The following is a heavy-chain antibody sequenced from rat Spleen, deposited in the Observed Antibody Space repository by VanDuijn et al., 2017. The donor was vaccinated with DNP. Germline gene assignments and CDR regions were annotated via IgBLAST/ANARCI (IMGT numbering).Heavy chain of an antibody. Sequence: EVQLVESGGGLVQPGKSLKLSCAASGFTFSNFGMYWIRPAPTNGLEWVASISPGDVNTYYRNSVKGRFTISRDSAKSTLYLQMDSLRSEDTATYYCATSTGISLYAMDAWGQGTSVTVSS. CDR2: ISPGDVNT. J-gene: IGHJ4*01. CDR3: ATSTGISLYAMDA. V-gene: IGHV5-19*01. D-gene: IGHD1-9*01. CDR1: GFTFSNFG.